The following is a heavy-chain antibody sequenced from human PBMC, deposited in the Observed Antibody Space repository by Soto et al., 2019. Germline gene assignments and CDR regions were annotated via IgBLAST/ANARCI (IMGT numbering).Heavy chain of an antibody. D-gene: IGHD2-2*01. CDR3: ARAIGSTLYYYYGMDV. Sequence: SETLSLTCAVYGGSFSGYYWSWIRQPPGKGLEWIGEINHSGSTNYNPSLKSRVTISVDTSKNQFSLKLSSVTAADTAVYYCARAIGSTLYYYYGMDVWGQGTTVTVSS. CDR1: GGSFSGYY. CDR2: INHSGST. J-gene: IGHJ6*02. V-gene: IGHV4-34*01.